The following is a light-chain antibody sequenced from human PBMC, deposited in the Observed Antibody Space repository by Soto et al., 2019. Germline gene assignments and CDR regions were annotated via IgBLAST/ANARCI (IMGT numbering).Light chain of an antibody. CDR1: QSVSNSY. Sequence: DIVLAQSPGTLSLSRGERATLSCRASQSVSNSYLAWYQQKPGQAPRLLIYGVSSRATGIPDRFSGSGSGTDFTLTITRLEPEDFAVYYCQQYSSSPLTFGGGTKVDIK. J-gene: IGKJ4*01. CDR2: GVS. CDR3: QQYSSSPLT. V-gene: IGKV3-20*01.